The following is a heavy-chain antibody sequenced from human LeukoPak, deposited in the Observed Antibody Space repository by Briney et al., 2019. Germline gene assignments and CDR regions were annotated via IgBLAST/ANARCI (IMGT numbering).Heavy chain of an antibody. CDR2: ISYDGSNK. V-gene: IGHV3-30*18. CDR1: GFTFSSYG. CDR3: AKGINYCDSSGYPPLDAFDI. Sequence: GRSLRLSCAASGFTFSSYGMHWVRQAPGKGLEWVAVISYDGSNKYYADSVKGRFTISRDNSKNTLYLQMNSLRAEDTAVYYCAKGINYCDSSGYPPLDAFDIWGQGTMVTVSS. D-gene: IGHD3-22*01. J-gene: IGHJ3*02.